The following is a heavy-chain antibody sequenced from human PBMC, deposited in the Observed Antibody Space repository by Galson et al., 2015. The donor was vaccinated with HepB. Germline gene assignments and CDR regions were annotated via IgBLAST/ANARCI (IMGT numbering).Heavy chain of an antibody. J-gene: IGHJ5*02. V-gene: IGHV1-18*04. Sequence: SVKVSCKAYGYTFLISGFSWVRQAPGQGLEWMGCISAYERDTEHAPKFQGRVTMTTDTSTSTAYMELRSLRSDDTAVYYCARALGYGGNSDHWGQGTLVTVSS. D-gene: IGHD4-23*01. CDR1: GYTFLISG. CDR2: ISAYERDT. CDR3: ARALGYGGNSDH.